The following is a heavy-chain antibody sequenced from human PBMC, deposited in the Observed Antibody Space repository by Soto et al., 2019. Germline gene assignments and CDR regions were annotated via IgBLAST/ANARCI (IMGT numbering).Heavy chain of an antibody. V-gene: IGHV3-23*01. CDR3: AKHPGYSNDYGIDV. Sequence: EVQLLESGGGLVQPGGSLRLSCAASGLTFSLYAMTWVRQAPGKGLEWVSAISGSGGSTYYADSVKGRFTTSRDNSKNTLFLQMNRLRADDTAVYYCAKHPGYSNDYGIDVWGQGTTVTVSS. J-gene: IGHJ6*02. CDR2: ISGSGGST. CDR1: GLTFSLYA. D-gene: IGHD4-4*01.